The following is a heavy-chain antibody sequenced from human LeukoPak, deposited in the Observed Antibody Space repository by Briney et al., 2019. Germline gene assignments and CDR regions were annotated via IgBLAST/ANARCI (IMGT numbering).Heavy chain of an antibody. J-gene: IGHJ4*02. Sequence: GGSLRLSCGASGFRFSSYAMRWVRRAPGKGLEWVSSISGSGGSTYYTDSVKGRFAISRDNSKNTLYLQMNSLGTDDTALYYCVKGGQNYDFWRFDYWGQGTLVTASS. V-gene: IGHV3-23*01. CDR2: ISGSGGST. D-gene: IGHD3-3*01. CDR1: GFRFSSYA. CDR3: VKGGQNYDFWRFDY.